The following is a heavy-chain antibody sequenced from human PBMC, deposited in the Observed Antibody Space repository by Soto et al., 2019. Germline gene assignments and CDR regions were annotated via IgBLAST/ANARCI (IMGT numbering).Heavy chain of an antibody. CDR2: IGSGDT. J-gene: IGHJ3*01. V-gene: IGHV1-18*01. Sequence: QVQLVQSETTQEKPGASVKVSCEAFGYSFDSSAYSWVRQAPGKGLEWMGRIGSGDTKYAQKLQGRVTMTTNTSTNTAYMELRSRRSDDTALFAWARENDPYGFDLWGQGTMVTVSS. CDR3: ARENDPYGFDL. CDR1: GYSFDSSA.